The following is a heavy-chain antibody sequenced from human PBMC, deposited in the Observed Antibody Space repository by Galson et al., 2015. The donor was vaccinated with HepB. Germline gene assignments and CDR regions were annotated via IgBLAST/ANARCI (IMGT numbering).Heavy chain of an antibody. V-gene: IGHV3-23*01. CDR3: AKDLSVGYSSSWYAFDV. D-gene: IGHD6-13*01. CDR2: ISGNGGST. J-gene: IGHJ3*01. CDR1: GFTFSSYA. Sequence: SLRLSCAGSGFTFSSYAMSWVRQGSGKGLEWVSGISGNGGSTYYADSVKGRFTISRDNSKNTLYLQMNSLRADDKAVYYCAKDLSVGYSSSWYAFDVCGQGTMVTVSS.